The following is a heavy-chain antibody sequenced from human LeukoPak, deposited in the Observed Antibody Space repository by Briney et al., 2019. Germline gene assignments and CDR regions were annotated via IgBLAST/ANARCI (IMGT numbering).Heavy chain of an antibody. V-gene: IGHV3-30*02. J-gene: IGHJ4*02. D-gene: IGHD3-10*02. Sequence: GGSLRLSCAASGFTFSSYGMHWVRQAPGKGLEWVAFIRYDGSNKYYADSVKGRFTISRDNSKNTLYLQMNSLRAEDTAVYYCAKVFEVKAYVIGYWGQGTLVTVSS. CDR3: AKVFEVKAYVIGY. CDR2: IRYDGSNK. CDR1: GFTFSSYG.